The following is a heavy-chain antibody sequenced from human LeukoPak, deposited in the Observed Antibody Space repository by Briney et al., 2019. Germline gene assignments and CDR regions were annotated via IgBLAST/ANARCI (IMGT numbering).Heavy chain of an antibody. Sequence: GSLRLSCAASGFTFSSYSMNWVRQAPGKGLEWVSYISSSSSTIYYADSVKGRFTISRDNAKNSLYLQMNSLRDEDTAVYYCARAGSFGRGPGPYGMDVWGQGTTVTVSS. CDR1: GFTFSSYS. D-gene: IGHD1-1*01. J-gene: IGHJ6*02. V-gene: IGHV3-48*02. CDR3: ARAGSFGRGPGPYGMDV. CDR2: ISSSSSTI.